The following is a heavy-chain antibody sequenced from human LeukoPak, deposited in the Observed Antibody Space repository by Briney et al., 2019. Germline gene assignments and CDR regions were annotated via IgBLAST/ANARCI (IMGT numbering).Heavy chain of an antibody. D-gene: IGHD3-9*01. Sequence: GGSLRLSCAASGFTFSNAWMSWVRQAPGKGLEWVGRIKSKTDGGTTDYAAPVKGRFTISRDDSKNTLYLQMNSLKTEDTAVYYCTTAWLLQPPAFDYWGQGTLVTVSS. CDR1: GFTFSNAW. CDR2: IKSKTDGGTT. V-gene: IGHV3-15*01. CDR3: TTAWLLQPPAFDY. J-gene: IGHJ4*02.